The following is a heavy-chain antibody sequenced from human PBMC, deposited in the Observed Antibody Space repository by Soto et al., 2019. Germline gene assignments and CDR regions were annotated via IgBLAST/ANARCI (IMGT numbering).Heavy chain of an antibody. Sequence: SETLSLTCAVYGGSFSGYYWSWVRQPPGRGRGWSGEINHSGSTNYNPSLKSRVTISVDTSKNQFSLKPSSVPAADTAVYYCVRALGSRFMEWPRFDPWGQGKLVTVSP. D-gene: IGHD3-3*01. V-gene: IGHV4-34*01. CDR1: GGSFSGYY. J-gene: IGHJ5*02. CDR3: VRALGSRFMEWPRFDP. CDR2: INHSGST.